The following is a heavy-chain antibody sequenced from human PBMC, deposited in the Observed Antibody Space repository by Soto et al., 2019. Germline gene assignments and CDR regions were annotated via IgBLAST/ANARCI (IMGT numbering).Heavy chain of an antibody. D-gene: IGHD2-2*02. CDR1: GFNLSEYY. CDR2: ISSSSSYT. Sequence: GTLSPSCAASGFNLSEYYMNWVLKAPVNVLEVVSYISSSSSYTNYADSVKGRFTIARDNAKNSLYLQRNSLRAEETAVYYCARGQTDYCSSTSCYNQWFHCWGQGTLVTVSS. V-gene: IGHV3-11*06. CDR3: ARGQTDYCSSTSCYNQWFHC. J-gene: IGHJ5*01.